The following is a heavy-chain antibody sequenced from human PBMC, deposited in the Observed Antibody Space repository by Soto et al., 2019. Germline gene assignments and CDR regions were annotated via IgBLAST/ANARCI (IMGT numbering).Heavy chain of an antibody. CDR1: GGSIRNVY. CDR2: IFHSGNA. V-gene: IGHV4-59*01. J-gene: IGHJ4*01. CDR3: ARAHAPTLPFDS. D-gene: IGHD2-15*01. Sequence: XETLSLTCTVSGGSIRNVYWSWIRQAPGKGLEWIGFIFHSGNAKYNPSLKSRVTISVDTSKNQFSLSLDSVTAADTAVYFCARAHAPTLPFDSWGQGTLVTVSS.